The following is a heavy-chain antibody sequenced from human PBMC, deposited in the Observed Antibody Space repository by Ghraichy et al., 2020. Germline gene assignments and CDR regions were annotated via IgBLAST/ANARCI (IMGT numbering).Heavy chain of an antibody. D-gene: IGHD3-9*01. CDR1: KLTFVSYR. Sequence: GGSLRLSCEGSKLTFVSYRMNWVRQAPGKGMEWVSSISSSSRYRYYSDSLKGRFTISRDNAKNLVFLELNSLRAEDTAVYYCARDLGENDVLTGCLDVWGQGTVVTVSS. V-gene: IGHV3-21*01. CDR3: ARDLGENDVLTGCLDV. J-gene: IGHJ6*02. CDR2: ISSSSRYR.